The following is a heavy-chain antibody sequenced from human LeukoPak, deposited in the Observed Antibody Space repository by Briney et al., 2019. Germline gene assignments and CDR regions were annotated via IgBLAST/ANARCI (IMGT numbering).Heavy chain of an antibody. Sequence: GGSLRLSCVASGFTFSSYAMSWVRQAPGKGLEWVSAISGSGGSTCYADSVKGRFTISRDNSKNTLYLQMNSLRAEDTAVYYCAKDLSGYDLYYYYGMDVWGQGTTVTVSS. CDR3: AKDLSGYDLYYYYGMDV. V-gene: IGHV3-23*01. CDR2: ISGSGGST. D-gene: IGHD5-12*01. J-gene: IGHJ6*02. CDR1: GFTFSSYA.